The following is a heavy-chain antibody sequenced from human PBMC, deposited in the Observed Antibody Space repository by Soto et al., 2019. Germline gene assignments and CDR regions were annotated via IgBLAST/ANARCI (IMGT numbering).Heavy chain of an antibody. V-gene: IGHV1-69*12. CDR2: IIPIFGTA. Sequence: QVQLVQSGAEVKKPGSSVKVSCKASGGTFSSYAISWVRQAPGQGLEWMGGIIPIFGTANYAQKFQGRVTITADESSSTAYMELSSLRSEDTAVYYCARDRRVLLCPGVGYYYYGMDVWGQGTTVTVSS. CDR3: ARDRRVLLCPGVGYYYYGMDV. CDR1: GGTFSSYA. J-gene: IGHJ6*02. D-gene: IGHD3-10*01.